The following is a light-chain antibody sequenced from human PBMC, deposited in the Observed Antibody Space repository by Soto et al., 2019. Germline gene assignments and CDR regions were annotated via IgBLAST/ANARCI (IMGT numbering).Light chain of an antibody. CDR3: QQYNSYWT. CDR1: LGIRSD. CDR2: AAS. Sequence: IKMTQSPSSLSASVGDRVTITCRASLGIRSDLVWYQQKPGKAPKVLIYAASTLQGGVPSRFSGSGSGTEFTLTISSLQPDDFATYYCQQYNSYWTFGQGTKV. V-gene: IGKV1-17*01. J-gene: IGKJ1*01.